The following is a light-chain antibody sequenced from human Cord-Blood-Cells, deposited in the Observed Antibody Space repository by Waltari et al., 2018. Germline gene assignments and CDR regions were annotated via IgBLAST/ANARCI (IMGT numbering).Light chain of an antibody. V-gene: IGKV1D-8*01. Sequence: VIWITPSPTLPPASIGYTVHISCRKSQGISSYLVWYQQKQGNAPELLIYAASTLQSWVPSRFSGSGSGTDFTLNISCLQSEDFATYYCQQYYSFPFTFGPGTKVDIK. CDR2: AAS. J-gene: IGKJ3*01. CDR3: QQYYSFPFT. CDR1: QGISSY.